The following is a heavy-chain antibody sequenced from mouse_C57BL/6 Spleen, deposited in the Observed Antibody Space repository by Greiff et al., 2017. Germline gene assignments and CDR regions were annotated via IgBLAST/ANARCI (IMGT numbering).Heavy chain of an antibody. D-gene: IGHD2-1*01. V-gene: IGHV5-17*01. J-gene: IGHJ4*01. CDR1: GFTFSDYG. CDR3: ARGRYYDNYEGSYYAMDY. Sequence: EVKLVESGGGLVKPGGSLKLSCAASGFTFSDYGMHWVRQAPEKGLEWVAYISSGSSTLYSADTVKGRFTISRDNAENTLFRQMNSLRCEDTAMYYCARGRYYDNYEGSYYAMDYWGQGTSVTVSS. CDR2: ISSGSSTL.